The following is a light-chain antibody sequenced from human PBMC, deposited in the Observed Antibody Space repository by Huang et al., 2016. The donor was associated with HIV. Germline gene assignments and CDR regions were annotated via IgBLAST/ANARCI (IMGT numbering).Light chain of an antibody. CDR1: QGISNY. V-gene: IGKV1-27*01. CDR3: QKYNSALRT. CDR2: AAS. J-gene: IGKJ1*01. Sequence: DIQMTQSPSSLSASVGDRVTITCRASQGISNYLAWYQQKPGKVPKLLIYAASTLRSGVPSRFSGSGSGTDFTLTISSLQPEDAATYYCQKYNSALRTFGQGTKVEIK.